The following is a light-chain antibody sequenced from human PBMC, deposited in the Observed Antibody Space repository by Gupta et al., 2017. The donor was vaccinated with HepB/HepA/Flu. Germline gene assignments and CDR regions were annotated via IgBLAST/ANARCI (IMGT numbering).Light chain of an antibody. J-gene: IGKJ2*01. CDR3: QQRTNWQRGYT. V-gene: IGKV3-11*01. Sequence: EIVLTQSPATLSLSPGERATLSCGASQSVSTYLAWYQQKPGQAPRLLIYDASTRATGIPARFSGSGSGTDFTLTISSLEPEDFAVYYCQQRTNWQRGYTFGQGTKLEIK. CDR1: QSVSTY. CDR2: DAS.